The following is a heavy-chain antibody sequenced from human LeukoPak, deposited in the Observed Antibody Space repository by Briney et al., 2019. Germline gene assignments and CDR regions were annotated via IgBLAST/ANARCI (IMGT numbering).Heavy chain of an antibody. D-gene: IGHD6-6*01. V-gene: IGHV4-31*03. CDR3: ARVTYSSSSSPLDY. J-gene: IGHJ4*02. CDR2: IYYSGST. Sequence: PSQTLSLTCTVSGGSISSGGYYWSWIRQHPGKGLEWIGYIYYSGSTYYNPSLKSRVTISVDTSKNQFSLKLSSATAADTAVYYCARVTYSSSSSPLDYWGQGTLVTVSS. CDR1: GGSISSGGYY.